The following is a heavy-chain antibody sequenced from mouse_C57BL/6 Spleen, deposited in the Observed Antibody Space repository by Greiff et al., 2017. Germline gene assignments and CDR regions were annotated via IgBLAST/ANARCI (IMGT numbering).Heavy chain of an antibody. CDR2: IDPSDSYT. CDR1: GYTFTSYW. V-gene: IGHV1-50*01. CDR3: ARSGSSGYGAY. J-gene: IGHJ3*01. D-gene: IGHD3-2*02. Sequence: QVQLQQPGAELVKPGASVKLSCKASGYTFTSYWMQWVKQRPGQGLEWIGEIDPSDSYTNYNQKFKGKATLTVDTSSSTAYMQLSSLTSEDSAVYYCARSGSSGYGAYWGKGTLVTVSA.